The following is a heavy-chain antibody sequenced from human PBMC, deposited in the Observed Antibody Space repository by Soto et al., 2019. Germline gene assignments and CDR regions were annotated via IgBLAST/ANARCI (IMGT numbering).Heavy chain of an antibody. D-gene: IGHD4-17*01. J-gene: IGHJ6*02. CDR3: GRACDTTTVNRGGMDV. V-gene: IGHV3-33*01. Sequence: QEQLVESGGGVVQPGGSLRLSCVASGFTFSTYGMHWVRQAPGKGLEWVAVVWYGGINIYYPDSVKGRFTISRDDSKSTLYLHMNSLRADDSAVYYCGRACDTTTVNRGGMDVWGQGTTVAVSS. CDR2: VWYGGINI. CDR1: GFTFSTYG.